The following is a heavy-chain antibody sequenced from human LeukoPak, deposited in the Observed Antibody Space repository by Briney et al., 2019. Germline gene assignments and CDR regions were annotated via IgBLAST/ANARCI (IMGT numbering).Heavy chain of an antibody. CDR3: ARRRGREYYYDSSGYYPFDY. J-gene: IGHJ4*02. CDR1: GGSISSYY. CDR2: IYTSGST. Sequence: SETLSLTCTVSGGSISSYYWSWIRQPAGKGLEWIGRIYTSGSTNYNPSLKSRVTMSVDTSKNQFSLKLSSVTAADTAVYYCARRRGREYYYDSSGYYPFDYWGQGTLVTVSS. D-gene: IGHD3-22*01. V-gene: IGHV4-4*07.